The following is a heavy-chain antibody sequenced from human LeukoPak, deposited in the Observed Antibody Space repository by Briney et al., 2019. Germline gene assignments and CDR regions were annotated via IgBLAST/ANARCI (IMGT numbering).Heavy chain of an antibody. CDR3: AKEARYYYDSSGYYREYFQH. V-gene: IGHV3-23*01. Sequence: GGSLRLSCAASGFTFSSYSMNWVRQAPGKGLEWVSAISGSGGSTYYADSVKGRFTISRDNSKNTLYLQMNSLRAEDTAVYYCAKEARYYYDSSGYYREYFQHWGQGTLVTVSS. CDR1: GFTFSSYS. CDR2: ISGSGGST. J-gene: IGHJ1*01. D-gene: IGHD3-22*01.